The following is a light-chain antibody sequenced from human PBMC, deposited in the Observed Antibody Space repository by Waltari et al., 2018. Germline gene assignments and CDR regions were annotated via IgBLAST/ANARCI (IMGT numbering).Light chain of an antibody. J-gene: IGLJ2*01. CDR2: NVN. CDR1: SSDIGAYHY. V-gene: IGLV2-14*03. Sequence: QSALTQPASVSGSPGQSITVSCTGTSSDIGAYHYVSWYQQQPGKAPRLIIHNVNSRPSGVSRRFSGSKSDNTASLTISGLQAEDEADYYCASYTKASTLIFGGGTRLTVL. CDR3: ASYTKASTLI.